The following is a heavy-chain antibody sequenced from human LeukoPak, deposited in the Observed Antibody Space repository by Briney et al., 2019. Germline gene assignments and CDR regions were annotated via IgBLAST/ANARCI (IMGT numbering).Heavy chain of an antibody. CDR2: ISSSGSTI. Sequence: GGSLRLSCAASGFTFSDYYMSWIRQAPGKGLEWVSYISSSGSTIYYADSVKGRFTISRDNAKNSLYLQMNSLRAEDTAVYYCATAYYYDSSGYYGWGQGTLVTVSS. D-gene: IGHD3-22*01. CDR3: ATAYYYDSSGYYG. CDR1: GFTFSDYY. J-gene: IGHJ4*02. V-gene: IGHV3-11*01.